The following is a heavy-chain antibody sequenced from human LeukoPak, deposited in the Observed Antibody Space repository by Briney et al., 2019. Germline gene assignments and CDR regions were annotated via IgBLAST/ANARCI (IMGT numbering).Heavy chain of an antibody. CDR2: VSAYNGNT. D-gene: IGHD3-10*01. Sequence: ASVTVSCKASGYTFTSYGISWVRQAPGQGREGMGWVSAYNGNTNYAQNLQGRVTMTTDTSKSTAYMELRSLRSDDTGVYYCARVVVGYYGSGSSLQPGTSDYWGQGTLVTVSS. J-gene: IGHJ4*02. V-gene: IGHV1-18*01. CDR1: GYTFTSYG. CDR3: ARVVVGYYGSGSSLQPGTSDY.